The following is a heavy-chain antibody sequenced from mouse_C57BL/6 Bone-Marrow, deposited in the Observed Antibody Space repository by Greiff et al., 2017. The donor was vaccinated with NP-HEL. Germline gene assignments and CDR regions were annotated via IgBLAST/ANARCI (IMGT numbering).Heavy chain of an antibody. V-gene: IGHV1-7*01. J-gene: IGHJ2*01. CDR2: INPSSGYT. D-gene: IGHD1-1*01. CDR1: GYTFTSYW. CDR3: ARREYYGSSCDY. Sequence: VQLQQSGAELAKPGASVKLSCKASGYTFTSYWMHWVKQRPGQGLEWIGYINPSSGYTKYNQKFKDKATVTADKSSSTAYMQLSSLTYEVSAVYDSARREYYGSSCDYWGQGTTLTVSS.